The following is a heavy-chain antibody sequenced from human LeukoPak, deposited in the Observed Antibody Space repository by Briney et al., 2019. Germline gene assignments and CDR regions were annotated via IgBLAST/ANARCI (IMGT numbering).Heavy chain of an antibody. V-gene: IGHV4-59*08. CDR2: IYYSGST. Sequence: SETLSLTCTVSGGSISSYYWSWIRQPPGKGLEWIGYIYYSGSTNYNPSLKSRVTISVDTSKNQFSLKLSSVTAADTAVYYCARQYSSWYSPWYMDVWGKGTTVTVSS. CDR3: ARQYSSWYSPWYMDV. D-gene: IGHD6-13*01. CDR1: GGSISSYY. J-gene: IGHJ6*03.